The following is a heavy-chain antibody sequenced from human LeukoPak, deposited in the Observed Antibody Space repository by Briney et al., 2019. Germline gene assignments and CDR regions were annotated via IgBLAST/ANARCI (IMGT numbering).Heavy chain of an antibody. J-gene: IGHJ4*02. D-gene: IGHD2-15*01. CDR2: ISGADSPI. CDR1: GFTFSDYY. V-gene: IGHV3-11*04. Sequence: GGSLRLSCAASGFTFSDYYMTWIRQAPGKGLEWVSYISGADSPIFYADFVRGRFTISRDNAKNSLYLQMNSLRAEDTAVYYCARVGVVVVAATTLHFDYWGQGTLVTVSS. CDR3: ARVGVVVVAATTLHFDY.